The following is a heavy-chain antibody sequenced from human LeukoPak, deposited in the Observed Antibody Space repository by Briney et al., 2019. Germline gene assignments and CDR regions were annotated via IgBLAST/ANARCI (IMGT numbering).Heavy chain of an antibody. J-gene: IGHJ6*03. CDR1: GGSISSGGYY. Sequence: SETLSLTCTVSGGSISSGGYYWSWIRQHPGKGLEWIGYIYYSGSTYYNPSLKSRVIISVDTSKNQFSLKLSSVTAADTAVYYCARCPLPARHYYYYMDVWGKGTTVTVSS. CDR2: IYYSGST. D-gene: IGHD6-6*01. CDR3: ARCPLPARHYYYYMDV. V-gene: IGHV4-31*03.